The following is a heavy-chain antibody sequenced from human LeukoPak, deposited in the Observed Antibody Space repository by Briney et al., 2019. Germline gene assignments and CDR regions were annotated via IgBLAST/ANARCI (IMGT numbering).Heavy chain of an antibody. V-gene: IGHV3-30*03. CDR2: ISFDGSNE. D-gene: IGHD3-16*02. CDR1: GFTFSSYG. Sequence: PPGGSLRLSCAASGFTFSSYGMHWVRQSPGRGLEWVSFISFDGSNEFYADSLKGRFTISRDNSKDTLYLQMDSLRAEDTALYYCAREEHDYVWGSYRYYYYYGIDVWGQGTTVTVSS. CDR3: AREEHDYVWGSYRYYYYYGIDV. J-gene: IGHJ6*02.